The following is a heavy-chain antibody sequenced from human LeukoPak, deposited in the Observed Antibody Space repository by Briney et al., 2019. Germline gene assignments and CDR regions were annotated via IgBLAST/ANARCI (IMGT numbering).Heavy chain of an antibody. Sequence: GESLRISCKGSGYSFTSYWISWVRQMPGKGLERMGRIDPSDSYTNYSPSFQGHVTLSADKSISTAYLQWSSLKASDTAMYYCARRCSSNSCPFDYWGQGTLVTVSS. V-gene: IGHV5-10-1*01. D-gene: IGHD2-2*01. CDR2: IDPSDSYT. CDR3: ARRCSSNSCPFDY. J-gene: IGHJ4*02. CDR1: GYSFTSYW.